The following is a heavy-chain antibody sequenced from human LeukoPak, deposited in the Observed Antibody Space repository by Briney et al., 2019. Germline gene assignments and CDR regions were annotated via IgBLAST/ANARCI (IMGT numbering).Heavy chain of an antibody. D-gene: IGHD3-16*01. V-gene: IGHV1-69*06. CDR2: IIPLFGTT. Sequence: GASVKVSCKASGGTFNDCAITWMRQAPGQGLEWMGRIIPLFGTTNYAQKYQHRVTITADKSTNTASMELNTLTSEDTAIYYCARGAFTPLITFGPFYFESWDQGTLVTVSS. CDR3: ARGAFTPLITFGPFYFES. J-gene: IGHJ4*02. CDR1: GGTFNDCA.